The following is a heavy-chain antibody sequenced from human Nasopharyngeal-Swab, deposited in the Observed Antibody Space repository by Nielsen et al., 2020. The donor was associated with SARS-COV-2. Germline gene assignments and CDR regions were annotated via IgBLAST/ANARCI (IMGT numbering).Heavy chain of an antibody. CDR3: ARESIAAAGPGMDV. V-gene: IGHV3-74*01. CDR1: GFIFSSYW. CDR2: IKSDGSST. D-gene: IGHD6-13*01. J-gene: IGHJ6*02. Sequence: GESLKISCEASGFIFSSYWMHWVRQAPGKGLGWVSRIKSDGSSTRYADSVKGRFTISRDNAKNTLFLQMNSLRAEDTAVYYCARESIAAAGPGMDVWGQGTTVTVSS.